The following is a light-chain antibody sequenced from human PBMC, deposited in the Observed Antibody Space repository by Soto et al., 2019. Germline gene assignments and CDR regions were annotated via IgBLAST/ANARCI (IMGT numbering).Light chain of an antibody. Sequence: EIVLTQSPGTLSLSPGEIATLSCRASQSVSSAYLAWYQHKTGQPPTLLIYAASSRVTGIPASFSGSGSGTDFTLIISRQEPEVFAVDYCQQYGSSSTWTFGQGTEVEIK. J-gene: IGKJ1*01. CDR3: QQYGSSSTWT. CDR2: AAS. CDR1: QSVSSAY. V-gene: IGKV3-20*01.